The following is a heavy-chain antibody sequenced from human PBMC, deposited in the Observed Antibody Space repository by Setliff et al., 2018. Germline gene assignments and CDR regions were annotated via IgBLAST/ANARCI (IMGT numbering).Heavy chain of an antibody. J-gene: IGHJ4*02. Sequence: GGSLRLSCEVSGLSFSSYWLSWVRQAPGQGLQWVANIKADGTQETYVDSVKGRFTISRDNAKNSLYLQMNSLRVEDTAVYYCARGGKNYFDYWGQGTLVTVSS. V-gene: IGHV3-7*01. CDR2: IKADGTQE. CDR1: GLSFSSYW. CDR3: ARGGKNYFDY.